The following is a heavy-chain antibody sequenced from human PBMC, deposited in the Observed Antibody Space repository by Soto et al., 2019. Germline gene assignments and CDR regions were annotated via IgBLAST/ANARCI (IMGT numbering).Heavy chain of an antibody. CDR2: INADGTTT. Sequence: EVHLVESGGGLVQPGGSLRLSCAASGFTFSTYWMHWVRQAPGKGRVWVSRINADGTTTTYADSVKARFTISRDNAKNTLYLQMNSLRAEDTAVYFCATAATHSYNWVDPWGQGTLVTISS. D-gene: IGHD3-3*02. J-gene: IGHJ5*02. CDR1: GFTFSTYW. V-gene: IGHV3-74*01. CDR3: ATAATHSYNWVDP.